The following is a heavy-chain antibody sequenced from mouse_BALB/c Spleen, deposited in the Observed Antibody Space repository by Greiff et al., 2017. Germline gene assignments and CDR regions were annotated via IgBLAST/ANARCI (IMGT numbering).Heavy chain of an antibody. CDR1: GFTFSDYG. J-gene: IGHJ1*01. D-gene: IGHD2-1*01. CDR2: ISNLAYSI. CDR3: AREGKLWYFDV. Sequence: DVHLVESGGGLVQPGGSRKLSCAASGFTFSDYGMAWVRQAPGKGPEWVAFISNLAYSIYYADTVTGRFTISRENAKNTLYLEMSSLRSEDTAMYYCAREGKLWYFDVWGAGTTVTVSS. V-gene: IGHV5-15*02.